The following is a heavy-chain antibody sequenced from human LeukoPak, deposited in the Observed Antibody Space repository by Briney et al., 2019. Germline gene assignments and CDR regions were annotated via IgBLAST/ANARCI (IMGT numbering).Heavy chain of an antibody. V-gene: IGHV4-59*02. Sequence: PSETLSLTCSVSGASVSSYYWTWIRQPPGKGLEWIGYIYYSGSTNYNPSLKSRVTISVDTSKNQFSLKLSSVTAADTAVYYCARDSGTGYGDYLFDYWGQGTLVTVSS. CDR3: ARDSGTGYGDYLFDY. J-gene: IGHJ4*02. CDR1: GASVSSYY. CDR2: IYYSGST. D-gene: IGHD4-17*01.